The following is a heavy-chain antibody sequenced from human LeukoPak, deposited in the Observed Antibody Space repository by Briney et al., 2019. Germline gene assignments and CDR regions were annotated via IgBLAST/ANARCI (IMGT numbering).Heavy chain of an antibody. CDR2: INPNSGGT. CDR3: ARVLDDSGGYYFILGAFDI. Sequence: GASVNVSCKASGYTFTGYYMHWVRQAPGQGLEWMGWINPNSGGTNYAQKFQGRVTMTRDTSISTAYMELSRLRSDDTAVYYCARVLDDSGGYYFILGAFDIWGLGTMVTVSS. V-gene: IGHV1-2*02. CDR1: GYTFTGYY. J-gene: IGHJ3*02. D-gene: IGHD3-22*01.